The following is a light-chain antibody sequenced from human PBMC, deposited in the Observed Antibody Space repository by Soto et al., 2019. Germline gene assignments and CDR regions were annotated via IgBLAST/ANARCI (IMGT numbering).Light chain of an antibody. V-gene: IGKV3-15*01. J-gene: IGKJ2*01. CDR2: GAS. CDR3: QQYHDWPSYT. Sequence: EIVMTQSPATLSVSPGERATLSYRASQSVSGNLAWYQQKPGQAPRLLIYGASTRATGIPARFSGSGSGTEFTLTISSLQSEDFAVYYCQQYHDWPSYTFGQGTKLEIK. CDR1: QSVSGN.